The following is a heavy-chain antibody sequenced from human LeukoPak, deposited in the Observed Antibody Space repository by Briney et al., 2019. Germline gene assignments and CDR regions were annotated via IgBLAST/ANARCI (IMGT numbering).Heavy chain of an antibody. D-gene: IGHD6-13*01. J-gene: IGHJ4*02. V-gene: IGHV4-34*01. CDR2: INHSGST. Sequence: PSETLSLTCAVYGGSFSGYYWSWIRQPPGKGLEWIGEINHSGSTNYNPSLKSRVTISVDTSKNQFSLKLSSVTAADTAVYYCARGRGSSWYGSYFDYGGQGTLVTVSS. CDR1: GGSFSGYY. CDR3: ARGRGSSWYGSYFDY.